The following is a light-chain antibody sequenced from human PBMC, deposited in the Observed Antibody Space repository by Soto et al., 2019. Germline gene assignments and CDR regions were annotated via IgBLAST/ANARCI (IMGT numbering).Light chain of an antibody. CDR3: SSYRGSNTVA. V-gene: IGLV2-14*03. Sequence: QSALTQPASVSGSPGQSITISCTGTSSDVGGYNYVSWYQHHPGRAPKLMIYNAFDRPSGVSNRFSGSKSGNTASLTISGLQAEDEADYYCSSYRGSNTVAFGGGTQLTVL. CDR1: SSDVGGYNY. CDR2: NAF. J-gene: IGLJ2*01.